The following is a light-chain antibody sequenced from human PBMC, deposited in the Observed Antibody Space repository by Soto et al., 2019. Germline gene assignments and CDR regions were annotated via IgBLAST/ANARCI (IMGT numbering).Light chain of an antibody. V-gene: IGLV1-44*01. Sequence: QSVLTQPPSASGTHGQRVTISCSGTSSSIGTNTVNGYQQVPGTAPKLLIYSTNQRPSGVPDRFSGSKSGTSASLAIRGLKSGDAAHYYCAALDANLNSVIFGGGTKLT. CDR2: STN. CDR1: SSSIGTNT. J-gene: IGLJ2*01. CDR3: AALDANLNSVI.